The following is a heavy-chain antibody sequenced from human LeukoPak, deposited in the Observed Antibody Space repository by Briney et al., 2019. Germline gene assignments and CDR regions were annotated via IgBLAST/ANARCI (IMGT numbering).Heavy chain of an antibody. CDR2: ISYDGSNK. Sequence: GRSLRLSCAASGFTFSSYAMHWVRQAPGKGLEWVAVISYDGSNKYYADSVKGRFTNSRGNSKNTLYLQMNSLRAEDTAVYYCARRGIVVVVAEERNWFDPWGQGTLVTVSS. CDR1: GFTFSSYA. D-gene: IGHD2-15*01. CDR3: ARRGIVVVVAEERNWFDP. V-gene: IGHV3-30-3*01. J-gene: IGHJ5*02.